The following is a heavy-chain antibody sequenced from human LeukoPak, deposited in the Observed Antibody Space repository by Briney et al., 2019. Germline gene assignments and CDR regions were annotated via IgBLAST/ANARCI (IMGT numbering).Heavy chain of an antibody. D-gene: IGHD6-13*01. CDR2: IYYSGST. Sequence: SETLSLTCTVSGGSISSGGYYWSWIRQHPGKGLEWIGYIYYSGSTYYNPSLKSRVTISVDTSKNQFSLKLSSVTAADTAVYYCARVEGLAAGTRWFDPWGQGTLVTASS. CDR3: ARVEGLAAGTRWFDP. V-gene: IGHV4-31*03. J-gene: IGHJ5*02. CDR1: GGSISSGGYY.